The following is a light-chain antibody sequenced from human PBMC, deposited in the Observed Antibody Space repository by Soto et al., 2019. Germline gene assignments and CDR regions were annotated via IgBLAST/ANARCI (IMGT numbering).Light chain of an antibody. J-gene: IGKJ1*01. CDR2: GAS. CDR3: QQYGSSPRT. V-gene: IGKV3-20*01. CDR1: QSVSSSY. Sequence: EIVLTQSPGALSLSPGERATLSCGASQSVSSSYLAWYQQKPGQAPRLLIYGASTRATGIQDRFSGSESGTDFTLTISRLEPEDFAVYYCQQYGSSPRTFGQGTKVEIK.